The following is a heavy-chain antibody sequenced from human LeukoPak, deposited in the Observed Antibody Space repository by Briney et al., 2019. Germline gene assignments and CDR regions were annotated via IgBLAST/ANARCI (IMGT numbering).Heavy chain of an antibody. Sequence: PGGSLRLSCAASGFDFSGSAMHWVRQASGKGLEWVGRIRSKANSYATAYAASVKGRFTISRDDSKNTLYLQMNSLKIEDTAVYYCSWRGSSYDYWGQGTLVTVSS. D-gene: IGHD1-26*01. CDR1: GFDFSGSA. CDR2: IRSKANSYAT. V-gene: IGHV3-73*01. CDR3: SWRGSSYDY. J-gene: IGHJ4*02.